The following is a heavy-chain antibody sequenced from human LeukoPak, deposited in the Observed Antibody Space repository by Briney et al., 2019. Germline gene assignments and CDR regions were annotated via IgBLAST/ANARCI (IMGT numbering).Heavy chain of an antibody. V-gene: IGHV4-59*08. CDR1: GGSISSYY. J-gene: IGHJ3*02. CDR3: ASIRYGSAFDI. Sequence: SETLSLTCTVSGGSISSYYWSWIRQPPGKGLEWIGYIYYSGSTNYNPSLKSRVTISVDTSKNQFSLKLSSVTAADTAVYYCASIRYGSAFDIWGQGTMVTVSS. CDR2: IYYSGST. D-gene: IGHD3-9*01.